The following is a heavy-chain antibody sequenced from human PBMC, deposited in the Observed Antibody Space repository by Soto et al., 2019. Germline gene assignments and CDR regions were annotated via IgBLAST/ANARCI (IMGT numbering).Heavy chain of an antibody. CDR1: GGSFSGYY. CDR3: ARGYPYYDFWSGKGARNWFDP. Sequence: SETLSLTCAVYGGSFSGYYWSWIRQPPGKGLEWIGEINHSGSTNYNPSLKSRVTISVDTSKNQFSLKLSSVTAADTAVYYCARGYPYYDFWSGKGARNWFDPWGQGTLVTVSS. J-gene: IGHJ5*02. D-gene: IGHD3-3*01. CDR2: INHSGST. V-gene: IGHV4-34*01.